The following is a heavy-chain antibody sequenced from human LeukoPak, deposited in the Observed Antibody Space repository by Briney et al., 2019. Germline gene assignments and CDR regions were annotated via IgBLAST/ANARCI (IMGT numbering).Heavy chain of an antibody. V-gene: IGHV5-51*01. CDR1: GYSFTSYW. J-gene: IGHJ5*02. CDR3: ARIPYCSSTSCYSIGWFDP. CDR2: IYPGDSDT. Sequence: GESLKIFCKGSGYSFTSYWIGWVRQMPGKGLEWMGIIYPGDSDTRYSPSFQGQVTISADKSISTAYLQWSSLKASDTAMYYCARIPYCSSTSCYSIGWFDPWGQGTLVTVSS. D-gene: IGHD2-2*01.